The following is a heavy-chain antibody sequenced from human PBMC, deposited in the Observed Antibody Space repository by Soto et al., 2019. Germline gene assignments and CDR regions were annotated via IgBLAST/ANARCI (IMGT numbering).Heavy chain of an antibody. CDR3: ARIRGWGWLGPNDY. CDR2: IFSNDAK. CDR1: GFSLSNARMS. V-gene: IGHV2-26*01. D-gene: IGHD6-19*01. Sequence: SGPTLVNPTETLTLTCTVSGFSLSNARMSVSWIRQPPGKALEWLAHIFSNDAKSYSASLKNRLTISKDTSKSQVVLTMTKMDPVDTATYYCARIRGWGWLGPNDYWGQGTLVTVSS. J-gene: IGHJ4*02.